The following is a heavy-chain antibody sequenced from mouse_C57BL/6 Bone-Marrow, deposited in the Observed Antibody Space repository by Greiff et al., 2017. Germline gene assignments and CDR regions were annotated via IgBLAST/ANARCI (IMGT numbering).Heavy chain of an antibody. CDR3: ATPVVSAAFED. CDR2: IHPYNDDT. CDR1: GYTFTTYS. J-gene: IGHJ1*03. V-gene: IGHV1-47*01. D-gene: IGHD1-1*01. Sequence: QVQLQQPGAELVKPGASVKLSCKASGYTFTTYSIEWMKQIPGKSLEWIGNIHPYNDDTKYNEKFKGKATWTVEKSSSTAYMELSLLTSDASAVYDGATPVVSAAFEDWGTGTTVTVSS.